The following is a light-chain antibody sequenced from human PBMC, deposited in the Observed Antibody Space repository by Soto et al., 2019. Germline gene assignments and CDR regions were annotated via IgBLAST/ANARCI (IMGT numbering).Light chain of an antibody. Sequence: MTQSPSTLSGSVGDRVTLSCRASQSVSSNLAWYQQKPGQAPRLLIYGASTRATGIPARFSGSGSGTEFTLTISSLQSEDFAVYYCQQYNNWPPATFGGGTKVEVK. CDR3: QQYNNWPPAT. V-gene: IGKV3-15*01. CDR2: GAS. J-gene: IGKJ4*01. CDR1: QSVSSN.